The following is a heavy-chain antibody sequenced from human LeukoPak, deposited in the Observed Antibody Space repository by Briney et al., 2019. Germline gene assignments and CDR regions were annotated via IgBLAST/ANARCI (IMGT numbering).Heavy chain of an antibody. Sequence: GGSLRLSCTASGFAFSNYAMNWVRQAPGKGLEWVSGISGFNTYYADSVRGRFTISRDNSRNVMYQQMNGLRAEDTAIYYCAKDVCTSPRCLLYFDSWGQGTPVTVSS. D-gene: IGHD2-8*01. CDR2: ISGFNT. CDR3: AKDVCTSPRCLLYFDS. CDR1: GFAFSNYA. J-gene: IGHJ4*02. V-gene: IGHV3-23*01.